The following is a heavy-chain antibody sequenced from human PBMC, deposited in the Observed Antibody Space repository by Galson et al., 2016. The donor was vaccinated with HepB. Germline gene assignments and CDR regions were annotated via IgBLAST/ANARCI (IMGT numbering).Heavy chain of an antibody. J-gene: IGHJ4*02. CDR2: ISVYSGNT. CDR3: ARLEGSTIFGGVIRPYYFDY. CDR1: GYTFNNYG. Sequence: QSGAEVKRPGASVKASCKASGYTFNNYGITWVRQAPGQGLEWMGWISVYSGNTNYAQKLQGRVTMTTDTSTSTAYMELRSLRSDDTAVYYCARLEGSTIFGGVIRPYYFDYWGQGTLVTVSS. D-gene: IGHD3-3*02. V-gene: IGHV1-18*01.